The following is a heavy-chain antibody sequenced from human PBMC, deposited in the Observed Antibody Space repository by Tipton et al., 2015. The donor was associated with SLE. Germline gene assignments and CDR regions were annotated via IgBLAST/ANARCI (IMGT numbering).Heavy chain of an antibody. J-gene: IGHJ4*02. V-gene: IGHV3-30*04. CDR2: VSYGGSNK. Sequence: SLRLSCAASGFTFSSYTMHWVRQAPGKGLEWVAVVSYGGSNKCYADSVKGRFTISRDSSKNTLSLQMSSLRAEDTAVYYCAREGNWAGEVDYWGQGTLVTVSS. CDR1: GFTFSSYT. D-gene: IGHD7-27*01. CDR3: AREGNWAGEVDY.